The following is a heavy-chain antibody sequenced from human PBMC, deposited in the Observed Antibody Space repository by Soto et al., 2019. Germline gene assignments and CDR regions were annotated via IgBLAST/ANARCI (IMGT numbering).Heavy chain of an antibody. J-gene: IGHJ2*01. CDR2: IVVGSGNT. V-gene: IGHV1-58*01. D-gene: IGHD4-17*01. Sequence: SVKVSSKASGFTFTSSAVQWVRQARGQRLAWIGWIVVGSGNTNYAQKFQERVTITRDMSTRTAYMELSSLRSEDTAVYYCAAGSKGNGDYGYWYFDLWGRGTLVTV. CDR1: GFTFTSSA. CDR3: AAGSKGNGDYGYWYFDL.